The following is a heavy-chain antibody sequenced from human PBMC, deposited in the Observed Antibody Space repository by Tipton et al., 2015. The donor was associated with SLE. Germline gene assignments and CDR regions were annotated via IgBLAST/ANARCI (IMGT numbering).Heavy chain of an antibody. D-gene: IGHD6-13*01. CDR3: AKDYEKKAAGSPGDY. V-gene: IGHV3-30*02. CDR1: GFTFSSYE. J-gene: IGHJ4*02. CDR2: IRYDGSNK. Sequence: SLRLSCAASGFTFSSYEMNWVRQAPGKGLEWVAFIRYDGSNKYYADSVKGRFTISRDNSKNTLYLQMNSLRAEDTAVYYCAKDYEKKAAGSPGDYWGQGTLVTVSS.